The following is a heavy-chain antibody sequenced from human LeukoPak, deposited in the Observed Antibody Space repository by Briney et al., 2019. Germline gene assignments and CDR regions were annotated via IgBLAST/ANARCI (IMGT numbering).Heavy chain of an antibody. CDR1: GGSITSYY. V-gene: IGHV4-59*12. J-gene: IGHJ4*02. CDR3: ATGGGPFDY. CDR2: IYHSGST. Sequence: SETLSLTCTVSGGSITSYYWSWIRQPPGKGLEWIGYIYHSGSTYYNPSLKSRVTMSLDTSKNQFFLKLSSVTAADTAVYFCATGGGPFDYWGQGILVTVSS. D-gene: IGHD3-16*01.